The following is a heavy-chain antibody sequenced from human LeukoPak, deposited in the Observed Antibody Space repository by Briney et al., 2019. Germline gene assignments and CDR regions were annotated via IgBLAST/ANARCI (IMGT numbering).Heavy chain of an antibody. CDR2: IWIDGTT. CDR3: ATKYGES. D-gene: IGHD4/OR15-4a*01. Sequence: RTGGSLRLSRVVSGFTVSTSYMASVRQAPGKGLECVSLIWIDGTTHYADSVKGRFTISGDNSKNTLYLQINSLRPEDTAVYYCATKYGESWGQGTLVTVSS. J-gene: IGHJ5*02. V-gene: IGHV3-66*02. CDR1: GFTVSTSY.